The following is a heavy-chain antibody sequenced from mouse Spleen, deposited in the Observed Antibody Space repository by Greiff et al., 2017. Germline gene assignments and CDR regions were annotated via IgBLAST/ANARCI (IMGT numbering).Heavy chain of an antibody. CDR2: IYPGGGYT. J-gene: IGHJ1*03. Sequence: QVHVKQSGAELVRPGTSVKMSCKASGYTFTNYWIGWAKQRPGHGLEWIGDIYPGGGYTNYNEKFKGKATLTADKSSSTAYMQFSSLTSEDSAIYYCARGHYGSSYNWYFDVWGTGTTVTVSS. V-gene: IGHV1-63*01. CDR1: GYTFTNYW. CDR3: ARGHYGSSYNWYFDV. D-gene: IGHD1-1*01.